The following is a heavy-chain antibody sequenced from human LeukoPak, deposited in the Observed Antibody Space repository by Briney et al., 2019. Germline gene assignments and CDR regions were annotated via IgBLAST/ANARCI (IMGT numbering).Heavy chain of an antibody. CDR2: IYYSGST. J-gene: IGHJ4*02. CDR3: ARFFNSDSAPFTHFDY. CDR1: GGSISSYY. D-gene: IGHD4-23*01. V-gene: IGHV4-59*01. Sequence: PSETLSLTCTVSGGSISSYYWSWLRQPPGKGLEWIGYIYYSGSTNYNPSLKSRVTISVDTSKNQFSLKLSPVTAADTAVYYCARFFNSDSAPFTHFDYWGQGTLVTVSS.